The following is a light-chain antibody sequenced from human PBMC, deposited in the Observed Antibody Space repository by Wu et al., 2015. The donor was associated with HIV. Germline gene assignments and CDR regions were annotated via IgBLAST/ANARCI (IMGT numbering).Light chain of an antibody. Sequence: EIVMTQSPATLSVSPGERATLSCRASQSVSSNLAWYQQKPGQAPRLLIYGASTRATGIPARFSGSGSETEFTLTISSLQSEDFAVYYCQQSRTFGGGTEVEIK. CDR3: QQSRT. V-gene: IGKV3-15*01. J-gene: IGKJ4*01. CDR1: QSVSSN. CDR2: GAS.